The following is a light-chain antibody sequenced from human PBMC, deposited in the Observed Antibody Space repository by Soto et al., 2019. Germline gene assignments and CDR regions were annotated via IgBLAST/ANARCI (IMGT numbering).Light chain of an antibody. CDR1: HDISTF. V-gene: IGKV1-9*01. CDR3: LQLYNFSWT. J-gene: IGKJ1*01. Sequence: DIQLTQSPSLLSASIGDIVTITFRASHDISTFLAWYQQKPGKAPKLLIYEASTLQSGVPSRFSGSGSGTDFTLTISRLQPEDFATYYCLQLYNFSWTFGQGTKVDI. CDR2: EAS.